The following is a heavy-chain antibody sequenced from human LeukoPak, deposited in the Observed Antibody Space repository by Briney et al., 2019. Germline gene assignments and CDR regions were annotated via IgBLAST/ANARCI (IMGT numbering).Heavy chain of an antibody. Sequence: SQTLSLTCTVSGGSISSGSYYWSWIRQPAGKGLEWIGRIYTSGSTNYNPSLKSRVTISVDTSKNQFSLKLSSVTAADTAVYYCARDFRSSRGHYYLDVWGKGTTVTVSS. CDR3: ARDFRSSRGHYYLDV. CDR1: GGSISSGSYY. CDR2: IYTSGST. J-gene: IGHJ6*03. V-gene: IGHV4-61*02. D-gene: IGHD6-13*01.